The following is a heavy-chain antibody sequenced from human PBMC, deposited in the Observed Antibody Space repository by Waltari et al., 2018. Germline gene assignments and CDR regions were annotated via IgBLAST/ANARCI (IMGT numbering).Heavy chain of an antibody. V-gene: IGHV2-70*04. CDR1: GFSLSTSGMR. Sequence: QVTLKESGPALVKPTQTLTLTCTFSGFSLSTSGMRVSWIRQPPGKALEWLARIDWDDDKFYSTSLKTRLTISKETSKNQVVLTMTNMDPVDTATYYCARQIAAGGEGSFDYWGQGTLVTVSS. D-gene: IGHD6-13*01. J-gene: IGHJ4*02. CDR3: ARQIAAGGEGSFDY. CDR2: IDWDDDK.